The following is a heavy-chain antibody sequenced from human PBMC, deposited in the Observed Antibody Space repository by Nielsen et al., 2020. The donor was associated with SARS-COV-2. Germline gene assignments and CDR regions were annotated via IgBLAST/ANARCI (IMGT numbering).Heavy chain of an antibody. CDR1: GLTFSSYS. CDR2: ISSSSSYI. J-gene: IGHJ4*02. CDR3: ARVQLWTGGNDY. D-gene: IGHD5-18*01. Sequence: GESLKISCAASGLTFSSYSMNWVRQAPGKGLEWVSSISSSSSYIYYADSVKGRFTISRDNAKNSLYLQMNSLRAEDTAVYYCARVQLWTGGNDYWGQGTLVTVSS. V-gene: IGHV3-21*01.